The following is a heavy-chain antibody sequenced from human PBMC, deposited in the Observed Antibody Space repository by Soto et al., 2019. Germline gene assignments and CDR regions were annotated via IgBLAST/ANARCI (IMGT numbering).Heavy chain of an antibody. CDR1: GFTFSSYA. V-gene: IGHV3-23*01. CDR3: SVLTHCDFWGGRNYYYCAYMDV. Sequence: GGSLRLSCAASGFTFSSYAMSWVRQAPGKGLEWVSAISGSGGSTYYADSVKGRFTISRDNSKNTLYLQMNSLRAEDTAVYYCSVLTHCDFWGGRNYYYCAYMDVVGKGTTVSVSS. J-gene: IGHJ6*03. D-gene: IGHD3-3*01. CDR2: ISGSGGST.